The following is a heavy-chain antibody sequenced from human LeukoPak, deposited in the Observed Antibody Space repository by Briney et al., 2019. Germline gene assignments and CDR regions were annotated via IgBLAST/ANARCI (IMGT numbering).Heavy chain of an antibody. V-gene: IGHV4-39*01. CDR2: IYYSGST. CDR1: GCSINTSSYY. D-gene: IGHD5-18*01. Sequence: SETLSLTCTVSGCSINTSSYYWGWNRQPPGKGLEWIVIIYYSGSTYYNPSLKSRVTISVDMSKSQFSLKLSSVTAADSAVYYCARRFGYSYGYWFDPWGQGTLVTVSS. CDR3: ARRFGYSYGYWFDP. J-gene: IGHJ5*02.